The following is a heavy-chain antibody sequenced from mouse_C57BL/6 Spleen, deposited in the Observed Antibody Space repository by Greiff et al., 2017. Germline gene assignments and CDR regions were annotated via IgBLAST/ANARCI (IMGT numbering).Heavy chain of an antibody. CDR2: IYPGDGDT. CDR1: GYAFSSYW. V-gene: IGHV1-80*01. Sequence: VQLQESGAELVKPGASVKISCKASGYAFSSYWMNWVKQRPGKGLEWIGQIYPGDGDTNYNGKFKGKATLTADKSSRTAYMQRSSLTSEDSAVYFCARSTMVTRNYAMDYWGQGTSVTVSS. CDR3: ARSTMVTRNYAMDY. D-gene: IGHD2-2*01. J-gene: IGHJ4*01.